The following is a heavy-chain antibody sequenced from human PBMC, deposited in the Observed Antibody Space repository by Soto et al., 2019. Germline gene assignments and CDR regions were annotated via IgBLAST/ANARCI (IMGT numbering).Heavy chain of an antibody. CDR3: ARGWTDDFWSGYSNWFDP. V-gene: IGHV1-8*01. Sequence: ASVKVSCKASGYTFTSYDINWVRQATGQGLEWMGWMNPNSGNTGYAQKFQGRVTMTRNTSISTAYMELSSLRSEDTAVYYCARGWTDDFWSGYSNWFDPWGQGTLVTVSS. D-gene: IGHD3-3*01. J-gene: IGHJ5*02. CDR1: GYTFTSYD. CDR2: MNPNSGNT.